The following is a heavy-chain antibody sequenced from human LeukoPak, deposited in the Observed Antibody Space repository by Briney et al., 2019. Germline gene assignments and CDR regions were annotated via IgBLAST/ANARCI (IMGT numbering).Heavy chain of an antibody. V-gene: IGHV1-69*13. CDR3: ARGVARKHYYDSTGYLEYFQH. Sequence: SVKVSCKASGGTFSSYAITWVRQAPGQGLEWMGGIIPMFGTTNFAQKFQGRVTITADESTSTAYMELSSLRSEDTAVYYCARGVARKHYYDSTGYLEYFQHWGQGTLVTVSS. CDR1: GGTFSSYA. D-gene: IGHD3-22*01. J-gene: IGHJ1*01. CDR2: IIPMFGTT.